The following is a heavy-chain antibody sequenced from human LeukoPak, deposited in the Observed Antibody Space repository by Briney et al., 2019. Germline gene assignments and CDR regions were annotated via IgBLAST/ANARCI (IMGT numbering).Heavy chain of an antibody. CDR1: GFTLSTYW. Sequence: GGSLRLSCAASGFTLSTYWMSWVRQAPGKGLEWVANTNQEGSEKYYVDSVKGRFTISKDNAKNALYLQMNSLRAEDTAVYYCARDPKWLDYWCQGTLVTVSS. D-gene: IGHD5-12*01. CDR2: TNQEGSEK. J-gene: IGHJ4*02. V-gene: IGHV3-7*01. CDR3: ARDPKWLDY.